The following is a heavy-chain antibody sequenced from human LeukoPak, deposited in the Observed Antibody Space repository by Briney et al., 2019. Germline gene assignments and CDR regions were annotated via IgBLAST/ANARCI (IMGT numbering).Heavy chain of an antibody. D-gene: IGHD6-6*01. V-gene: IGHV1-58*01. J-gene: IGHJ6*03. CDR2: IVVGSGNT. CDR3: AAGGQLDQYYYYMDV. CDR1: GFTFTSSA. Sequence: SVNVSFKASGFTFTSSAVQWVRQARGQRLEWIGWIVVGSGNTNYAQKFQERVTITRDMSTSTAYMELSSLRSEDTAVYYCAAGGQLDQYYYYMDVWGKGTTVTVSS.